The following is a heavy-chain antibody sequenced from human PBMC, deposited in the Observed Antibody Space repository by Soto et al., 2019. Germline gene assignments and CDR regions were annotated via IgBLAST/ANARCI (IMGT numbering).Heavy chain of an antibody. D-gene: IGHD1-1*01. J-gene: IGHJ3*02. Sequence: GASVKVSFKASGGTFSSYAISWLRQAPGQGLEWMGGIIPIFGTANYAQKFQGRVTITADESTSTAYMELSSLRSEDTAVYYCASTGGRVGAFDIWGRGTMVTVSS. CDR3: ASTGGRVGAFDI. CDR1: GGTFSSYA. CDR2: IIPIFGTA. V-gene: IGHV1-69*13.